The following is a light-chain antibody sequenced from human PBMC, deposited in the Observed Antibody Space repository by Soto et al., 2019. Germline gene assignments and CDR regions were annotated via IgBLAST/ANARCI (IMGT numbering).Light chain of an antibody. V-gene: IGKV3-15*01. CDR1: QSVSSN. CDR2: GAS. CDR3: QQYNNWPKT. Sequence: ETVMTQAPATLSVTPGERATLSCRASQSVSSNLAWYQQKPGQAPRLLIYGASTRATGIPARFSGSGSGTKFTLTISSLQSEDFAVYSCQQYNNWPKTFGQGTKV. J-gene: IGKJ1*01.